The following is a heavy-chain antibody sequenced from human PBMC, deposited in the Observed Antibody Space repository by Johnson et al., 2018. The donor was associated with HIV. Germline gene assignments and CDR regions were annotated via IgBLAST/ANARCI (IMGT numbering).Heavy chain of an antibody. CDR2: IQCDGSEK. J-gene: IGHJ3*02. V-gene: IGHV3-52*01. CDR1: GFTFSSSW. Sequence: VQLVESGGGVVRPGGSLRLSCAASGFTFSSSWMHWVCQAPEKGLEWVADIQCDGSEKYYVDSVKGRFTISRDNSKNTLYLQMNSLRAEDTAVYYCAKAEGATSAFDIWGQGTMVTVSS. D-gene: IGHD1-26*01. CDR3: AKAEGATSAFDI.